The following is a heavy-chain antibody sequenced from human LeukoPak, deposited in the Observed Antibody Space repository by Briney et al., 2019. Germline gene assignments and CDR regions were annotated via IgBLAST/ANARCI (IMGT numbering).Heavy chain of an antibody. CDR3: ARVRNLIQLWSLFDY. D-gene: IGHD5-18*01. CDR2: IYSGGST. V-gene: IGHV3-66*01. Sequence: PGGSLRLSCAASGFTVSSNYMSWVRQAPGKGLEWVSVIYSGGSTYYADSVKGRFTISRDNSKNTLYLQMNSLRAEDTAVYYCARVRNLIQLWSLFDYWGQGTLVTVSS. J-gene: IGHJ4*02. CDR1: GFTVSSNY.